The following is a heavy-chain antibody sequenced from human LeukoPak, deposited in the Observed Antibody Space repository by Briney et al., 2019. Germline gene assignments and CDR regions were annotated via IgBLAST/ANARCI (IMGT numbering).Heavy chain of an antibody. CDR1: GFTFSSYS. V-gene: IGHV3-21*01. Sequence: GGSLRLSCAASGFTFSSYSMNWVRQAPGKGLEWVSSISSSSSYIYYADSVKGRFTISRDNAKNSLYLQMNSLRAEDTAVYYCARALQLERPDDYWGQGTLVTVSS. CDR3: ARALQLERPDDY. CDR2: ISSSSSYI. D-gene: IGHD1-1*01. J-gene: IGHJ4*02.